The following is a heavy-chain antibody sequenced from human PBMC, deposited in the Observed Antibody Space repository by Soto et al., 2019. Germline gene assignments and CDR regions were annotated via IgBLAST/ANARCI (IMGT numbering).Heavy chain of an antibody. D-gene: IGHD6-19*01. CDR2: TYYRSNWRH. CDR3: ARGVAGNGFDL. J-gene: IGHJ4*02. V-gene: IGHV6-1*01. CDR1: GDSVSSNTAA. Sequence: SQTLSLTCAISGDSVSSNTAAWNWIRSSPSRGLEWLGRTYYRSNWRHDYAVSVKSRITVNPDTSKNHFSLQLNSVTPDDTAVYYCARGVAGNGFDLWGQVTRVTV.